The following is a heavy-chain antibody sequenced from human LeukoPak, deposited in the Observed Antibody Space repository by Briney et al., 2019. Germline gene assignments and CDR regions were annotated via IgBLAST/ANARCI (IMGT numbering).Heavy chain of an antibody. CDR1: GFPFNAYW. CDR2: IRQDGDTK. Sequence: GGSLRLSCAASGFPFNAYWMTWVRQAPGKGLEWVANIRQDGDTKYYADSVKGRFTISRDNSKNTLYLQMNSLRAEDTAVYYCAKDCSGDYFDYWGQGTLVTVSS. V-gene: IGHV3-7*01. D-gene: IGHD3-10*02. J-gene: IGHJ4*02. CDR3: AKDCSGDYFDY.